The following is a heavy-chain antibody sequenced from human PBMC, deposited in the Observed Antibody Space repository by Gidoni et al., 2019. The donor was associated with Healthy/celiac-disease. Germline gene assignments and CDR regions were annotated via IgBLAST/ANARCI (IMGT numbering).Heavy chain of an antibody. J-gene: IGHJ6*03. CDR1: GGSISSGGYF. CDR3: ARGRGCRSTSCFCGYYFYYMDV. V-gene: IGHV4-31*01. D-gene: IGHD2-2*01. Sequence: QVQLQESGPGLVKPSQTLSLTCTVSGGSISSGGYFWSWIRQHPGKGLEWIGYIYYRGGTYYNPSLKGQVNSSGGKSKDQVCLKLRSGAGGDTGVYYCARGRGCRSTSCFCGYYFYYMDVWGKGTTVTVSS. CDR2: IYYRGGT.